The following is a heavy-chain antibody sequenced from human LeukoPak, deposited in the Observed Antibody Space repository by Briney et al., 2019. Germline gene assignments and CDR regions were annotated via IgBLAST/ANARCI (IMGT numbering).Heavy chain of an antibody. CDR1: GGSISSYSYY. V-gene: IGHV4-39*01. CDR2: INYSGST. D-gene: IGHD3-22*01. CDR3: VTIMYDSSGYSYFDL. Sequence: SETLSLSCTVPGGSISSYSYYWGWIRQPPGKGLEWIGSINYSGSTNYTPSLKTRVTISVDTSRDQFSLKMSSVTAADTAVYYCVTIMYDSSGYSYFDLWGQGTLVIVSS. J-gene: IGHJ4*02.